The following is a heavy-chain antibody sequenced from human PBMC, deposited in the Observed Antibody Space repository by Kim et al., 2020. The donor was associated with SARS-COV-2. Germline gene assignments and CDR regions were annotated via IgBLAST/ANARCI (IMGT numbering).Heavy chain of an antibody. CDR2: ISNDGGIK. Sequence: GGSLRLSCAASGFIFSNYGMHWVRQAPGKGLEWVTFISNDGGIKYYADSVKGRFTISRDNSKSTLYLQMNSLTPEDTAEYYCAKDRGATWSLDYWGQGTLVTVSS. CDR3: AKDRGATWSLDY. V-gene: IGHV3-30*18. D-gene: IGHD2-8*02. CDR1: GFIFSNYG. J-gene: IGHJ4*02.